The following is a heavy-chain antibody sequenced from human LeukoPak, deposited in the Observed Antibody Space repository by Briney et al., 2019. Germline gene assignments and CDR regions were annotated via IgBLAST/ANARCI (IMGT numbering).Heavy chain of an antibody. CDR2: IRSKANSYAT. CDR3: TSTPAVGTPIDY. V-gene: IGHV3-73*01. Sequence: GGSLRLSCAASGFTFSSYAMSWVRQAPGKGLEWVGRIRSKANSYATAYAASVKGRFTISRDDSKNTAYLQRNSLKTEDTAVYYCTSTPAVGTPIDYWGQGTLVTVSS. D-gene: IGHD2-15*01. J-gene: IGHJ4*02. CDR1: GFTFSSYA.